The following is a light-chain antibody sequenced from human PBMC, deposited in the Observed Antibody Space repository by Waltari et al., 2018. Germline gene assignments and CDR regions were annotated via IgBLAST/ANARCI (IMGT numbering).Light chain of an antibody. CDR3: CSYAGSTTRWV. CDR1: SSDVGSYTL. CDR2: AVS. Sequence: QSALTQPASVSGSPGQSITISCTGTSSDVGSYTLVSWYQQHPGKAPKLIIYAVSKRPSGASARFSGSKSGNTASLTISWLQAEDEADYYCCSYAGSTTRWVFGGGTKLTVL. V-gene: IGLV2-23*02. J-gene: IGLJ3*02.